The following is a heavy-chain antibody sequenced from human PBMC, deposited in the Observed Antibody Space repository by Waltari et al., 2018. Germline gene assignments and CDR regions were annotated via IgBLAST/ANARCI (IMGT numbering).Heavy chain of an antibody. Sequence: QVQLQESGPGLVKPSETLSLTCTVSGSSISSGYYWGWIRQPPGKGLEWIGSIYHSGSTYYNPSLKSRVTISVDTSKNQFSLKLSSVTAADTAVYYCEYGDYPYYFDYWGQGTLVTVSS. CDR3: EYGDYPYYFDY. CDR2: IYHSGST. D-gene: IGHD4-17*01. J-gene: IGHJ4*02. V-gene: IGHV4-38-2*02. CDR1: GSSISSGYY.